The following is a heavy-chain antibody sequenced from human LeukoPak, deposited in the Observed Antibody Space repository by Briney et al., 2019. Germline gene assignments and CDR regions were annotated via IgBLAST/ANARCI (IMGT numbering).Heavy chain of an antibody. J-gene: IGHJ5*02. CDR2: ISYSGST. CDR3: ARHDTNSGVDP. Sequence: ETLSLTCTVSGGSINNYYWSWIRQPPGKGLEWIGYISYSGSTDYNPSLKSRVTISIDTSKNQFSLKLSSVTAADTAVYYCARHDTNSGVDPWGQGTLVTVSS. CDR1: GGSINNYY. D-gene: IGHD2-15*01. V-gene: IGHV4-59*08.